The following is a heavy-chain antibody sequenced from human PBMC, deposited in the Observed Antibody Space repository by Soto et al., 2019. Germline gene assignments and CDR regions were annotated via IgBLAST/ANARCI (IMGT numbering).Heavy chain of an antibody. V-gene: IGHV3-23*01. Sequence: GRSLRLSCAASGFTFSSYAMSWVLQVPGKGLEWVSAICGSDGSPYYAASVTGRSTISRPNPKNTLYLQMNSLRAEDTAVYYCAKGGPSSWRGYRSLDYWGQGTLVTVSS. CDR2: ICGSDGSP. J-gene: IGHJ4*02. CDR3: AKGGPSSWRGYRSLDY. D-gene: IGHD3-3*01. CDR1: GFTFSSYA.